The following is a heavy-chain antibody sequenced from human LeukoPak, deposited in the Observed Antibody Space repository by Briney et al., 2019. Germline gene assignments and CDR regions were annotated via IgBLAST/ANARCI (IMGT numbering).Heavy chain of an antibody. CDR3: AAGIAVAGPFDY. CDR2: ISAYNGNT. CDR1: GYTFTSYG. J-gene: IGHJ4*02. Sequence: ASVKVSCKASGYTFTSYGISWVRQAPGQGLEWMGWISAYNGNTNYAQKLQGRVTMTTDTSTSTAYMELRSLRSDDTAVCYCAAGIAVAGPFDYWGQGTLVTVSS. D-gene: IGHD6-19*01. V-gene: IGHV1-18*01.